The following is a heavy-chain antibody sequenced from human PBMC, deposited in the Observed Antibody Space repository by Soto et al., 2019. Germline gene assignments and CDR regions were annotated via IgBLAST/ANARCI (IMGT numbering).Heavy chain of an antibody. J-gene: IGHJ6*02. CDR1: GFTFYSYA. V-gene: IGHV3-23*01. Sequence: LRLSCAASGFTFYSYAMTWVRQAPGKGLEWVSTISGSGDSTYFADSVKGRFTVSRDNSKNTLYLQMNSLRAEDTAVYSCARVWERTVTTRNYFYGMDVWGQGTTVTVS. CDR2: ISGSGDST. CDR3: ARVWERTVTTRNYFYGMDV. D-gene: IGHD4-17*01.